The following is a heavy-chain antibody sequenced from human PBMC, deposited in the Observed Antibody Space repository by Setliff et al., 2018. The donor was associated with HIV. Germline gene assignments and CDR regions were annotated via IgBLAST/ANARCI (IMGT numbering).Heavy chain of an antibody. Sequence: GSGPTLVNPTQTLTLTCTFSGFSLNTSGVGVGWIRQPPGKALEWLVLIYWNDDKHYNPSLKSRLTVTKYTSKNQVVLTVTNMDPVDTATYHCAHSSSWYQFNCFQHWGQGTLVTVSS. D-gene: IGHD6-13*01. V-gene: IGHV2-5*01. CDR3: AHSSSWYQFNCFQH. J-gene: IGHJ1*01. CDR1: GFSLNTSGVG. CDR2: IYWNDDK.